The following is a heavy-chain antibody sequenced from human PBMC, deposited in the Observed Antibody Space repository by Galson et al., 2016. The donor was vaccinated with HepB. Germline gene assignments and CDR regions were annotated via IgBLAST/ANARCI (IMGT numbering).Heavy chain of an antibody. CDR1: GFNFKTYG. J-gene: IGHJ5*02. V-gene: IGHV3-33*01. D-gene: IGHD3-16*01. CDR2: ICYDGSQR. Sequence: SLRLSCAASGFNFKTYGMDWVRQAPGKGLEWVAIICYDGSQRYYANSLKGRYTITRDNSKNILYLQMDSLRVEDTAVYYCATETPEGGMDPWGQGTLVTVSS. CDR3: ATETPEGGMDP.